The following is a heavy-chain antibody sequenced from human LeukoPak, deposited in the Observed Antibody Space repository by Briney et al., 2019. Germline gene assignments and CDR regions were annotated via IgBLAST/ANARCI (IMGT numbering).Heavy chain of an antibody. V-gene: IGHV3-23*01. D-gene: IGHD1-7*01. CDR1: GFTFSSYA. CDR3: AKRRGLELLYYYYMDV. Sequence: PGGSLRLSCAASGFTFSSYAMTWVRQAPGKGLEWVSAISCSGGSTYYADSVKGRFTISRDNSKNTLFLQMNSLRAEDTAVYYCAKRRGLELLYYYYMDVWGKGTTVTVSS. CDR2: ISCSGGST. J-gene: IGHJ6*03.